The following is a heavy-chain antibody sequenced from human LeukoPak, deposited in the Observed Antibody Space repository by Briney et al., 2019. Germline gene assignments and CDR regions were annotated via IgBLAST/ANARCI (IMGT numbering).Heavy chain of an antibody. CDR3: AKDSCYDEGFDY. Sequence: GGSLTLTCATSGFSVADNDTHWVCHPPGPCLELVPLISWDCGSTYYADSVKGRFTIYRDKSKHSLYLQTNSLRAEDTALYYCAKDSCYDEGFDYWGQETLVTVSS. V-gene: IGHV3-43D*03. J-gene: IGHJ4*02. D-gene: IGHD5-12*01. CDR1: GFSVADND. CDR2: ISWDCGST.